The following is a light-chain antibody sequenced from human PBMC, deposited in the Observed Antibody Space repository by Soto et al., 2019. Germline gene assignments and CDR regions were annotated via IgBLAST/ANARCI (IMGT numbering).Light chain of an antibody. Sequence: DIQMTQSPSTLSASVGDSVTITCRASQSVGRWLAWYQQKPGKAPKLLIYAASSLQSGVPSRFSGSGSGTDFTLTISSLQPEDFATYYCQQSYSTPTWTFGQGTKVDI. J-gene: IGKJ1*01. CDR3: QQSYSTPTWT. CDR2: AAS. CDR1: QSVGRW. V-gene: IGKV1-39*01.